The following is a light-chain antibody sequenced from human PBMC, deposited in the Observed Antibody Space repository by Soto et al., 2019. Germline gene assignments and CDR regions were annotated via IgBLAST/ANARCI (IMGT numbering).Light chain of an antibody. V-gene: IGKV3-20*01. CDR2: GAS. CDR1: RSVSSRY. Sequence: EIVLTQSPGTLSLSPGERATLSCRASRSVSSRYLAWYQQKPGQAPRLLIYGASSRATGFPDRFSGSGSGTDFTLTITGLEPEDFAVYHCHQYGYSPNTFGQGTKLAIK. CDR3: HQYGYSPNT. J-gene: IGKJ2*01.